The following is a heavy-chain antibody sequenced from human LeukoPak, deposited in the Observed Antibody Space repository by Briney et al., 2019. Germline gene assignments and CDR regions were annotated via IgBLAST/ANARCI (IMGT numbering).Heavy chain of an antibody. CDR1: GFTFGDYA. Sequence: GGSLRLSCTASGFTFGDYAMSWFRQAPGKGLEWAGFIRSKAYGGTTEYAASVKGRFTISRDDSKSIAYVQMNSLKTEDTAVYYCTTGYSSGAWYYGMDVWGQGTTVTVSS. CDR2: IRSKAYGGTT. V-gene: IGHV3-49*03. CDR3: TTGYSSGAWYYGMDV. J-gene: IGHJ6*02. D-gene: IGHD6-19*01.